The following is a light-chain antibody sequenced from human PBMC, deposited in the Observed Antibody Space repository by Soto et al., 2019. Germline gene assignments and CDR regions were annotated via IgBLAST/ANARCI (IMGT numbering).Light chain of an antibody. V-gene: IGKV3-15*01. CDR3: QQYYSWPT. CDR1: QSVSSY. CDR2: AAS. J-gene: IGKJ5*01. Sequence: EIVLTQSPATLSLSPVERATLSCRASQSVSSYLAWYQQKPGQAPRLLIYAASTRATGIPARFSGSGSGTEFTLTIISLQSEDFAVYYCQQYYSWPTFGQGTRLEIK.